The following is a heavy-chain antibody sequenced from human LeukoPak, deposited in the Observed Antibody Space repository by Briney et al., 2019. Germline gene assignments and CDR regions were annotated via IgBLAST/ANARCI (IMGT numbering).Heavy chain of an antibody. CDR2: IYHSGST. D-gene: IGHD3-3*01. CDR1: GYSISSGYY. CDR3: ARLHDFWSGFDY. V-gene: IGHV4-38-2*01. J-gene: IGHJ4*02. Sequence: PSETLSLTCAVSGYSISSGYYWGWIRQPAGKGLEWIGSIYHSGSTYYNPSLKSRVTISVGTSKNQFSLKLSSVTAADTAVYYCARLHDFWSGFDYWGQGTLVTVSS.